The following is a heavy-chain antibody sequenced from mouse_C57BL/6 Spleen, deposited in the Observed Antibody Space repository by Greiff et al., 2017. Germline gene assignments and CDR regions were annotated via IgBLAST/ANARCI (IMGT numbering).Heavy chain of an antibody. CDR3: ARVYDYAWFAY. J-gene: IGHJ3*01. D-gene: IGHD2-4*01. CDR2: IDPNSGGT. V-gene: IGHV1-72*01. CDR1: GYTFTSYW. Sequence: QVQLQQPGAELVKPGASVKLSCKASGYTFTSYWMHWVKQRPGRGLEWIGRIDPNSGGTKYNEKFKSKATLTVDKPSSTAYMQLSSLTSEDSAVYYCARVYDYAWFAYWGQGTLVTVSA.